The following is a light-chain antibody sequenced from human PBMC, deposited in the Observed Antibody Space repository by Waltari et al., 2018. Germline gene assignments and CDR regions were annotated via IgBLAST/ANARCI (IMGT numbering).Light chain of an antibody. J-gene: IGLJ3*02. CDR2: DNT. CDR1: SNDVGIYNY. Sequence: QSALTQPASVSGSPGQSITISCTGTSNDVGIYNYVSWYQQLPGTAPKLFLYDNTTRPPGVPDRFSGSKSGTSASLAITGLQTEDEADYYCQSYDTSLSAWVFGGGTKLTVL. V-gene: IGLV2-14*03. CDR3: QSYDTSLSAWV.